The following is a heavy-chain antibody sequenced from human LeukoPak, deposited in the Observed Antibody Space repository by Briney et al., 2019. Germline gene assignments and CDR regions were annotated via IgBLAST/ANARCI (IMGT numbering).Heavy chain of an antibody. Sequence: GGSLRPSCAASGFTFSNYALTWVRQAPGRGLEWVSSISGAGPYYADSVKGRFSISRDNYKNTLYLQMSSLRAEDTAVYYCARDPNGNYVGAFDFQRWGQGTLVTVSS. CDR1: GFTFSNYA. CDR3: ARDPNGNYVGAFDFQR. J-gene: IGHJ1*01. D-gene: IGHD4-17*01. V-gene: IGHV3-23*01. CDR2: ISGAGP.